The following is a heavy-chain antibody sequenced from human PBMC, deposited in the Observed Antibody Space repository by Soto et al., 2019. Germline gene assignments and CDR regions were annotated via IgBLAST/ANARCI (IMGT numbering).Heavy chain of an antibody. V-gene: IGHV3-21*01. D-gene: IGHD3-22*01. Sequence: ESGGGLVKPGGSLRLSCAASGFTFSSYSMNWVRQAPGKGLEWVSSISSSSSYIYYADSVKGRFTISRDNAKNSLYLQMNSLRAEDTAVYYCARVLYYYDSSGYYGYWGQGTLVTVSS. CDR2: ISSSSSYI. CDR3: ARVLYYYDSSGYYGY. J-gene: IGHJ4*02. CDR1: GFTFSSYS.